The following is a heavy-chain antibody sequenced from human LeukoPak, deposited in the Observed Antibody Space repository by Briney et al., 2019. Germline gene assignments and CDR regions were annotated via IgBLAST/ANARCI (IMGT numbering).Heavy chain of an antibody. CDR2: INPKNGGT. Sequence: GASVKVSCKASGYTFTGYHIHWVRQAPGQGLEWMGWINPKNGGTMFAQKFQGRVTMTRDTSISTAYMELNSLRSDDTAVYYCATKKTPLYCGGDCYSGLGWFDPWGQGTLITVSS. J-gene: IGHJ5*02. V-gene: IGHV1-2*02. D-gene: IGHD2-21*02. CDR3: ATKKTPLYCGGDCYSGLGWFDP. CDR1: GYTFTGYH.